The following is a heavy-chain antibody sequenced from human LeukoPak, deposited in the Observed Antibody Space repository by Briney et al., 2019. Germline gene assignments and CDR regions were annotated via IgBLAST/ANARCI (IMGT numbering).Heavy chain of an antibody. CDR1: GFTFKSYV. J-gene: IGHJ4*02. V-gene: IGHV3-23*01. Sequence: GGSLRLSCVASGFTFKSYVMNLVRQAPGKGLEWLATIYGSGVSISYADSVKGRFTISRDNSNNTLYLQMNSLRVEDTAIYYCAKDLGWELPAEAYWGQGILVTVSS. CDR2: IYGSGVSI. D-gene: IGHD1-26*01. CDR3: AKDLGWELPAEAY.